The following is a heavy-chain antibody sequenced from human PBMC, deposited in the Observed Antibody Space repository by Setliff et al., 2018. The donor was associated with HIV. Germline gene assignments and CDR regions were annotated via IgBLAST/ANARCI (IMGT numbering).Heavy chain of an antibody. CDR1: GGSISSSGYF. J-gene: IGHJ6*03. V-gene: IGHV4-61*05. CDR3: ARGAITMVRSPYYMDV. D-gene: IGHD3-10*01. Sequence: PSETLSLTCAVSGGSISSSGYFWGWIRQPPGKGLEWIGYSHYSGSPHYNPSLKSRVTISVDTSKNQFSLKLSSVTAADTAVYYCARGAITMVRSPYYMDVWGKGTTVTSP. CDR2: SHYSGSP.